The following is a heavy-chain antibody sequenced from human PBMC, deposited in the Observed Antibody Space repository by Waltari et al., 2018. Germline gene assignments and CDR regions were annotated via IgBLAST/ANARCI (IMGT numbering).Heavy chain of an antibody. D-gene: IGHD2-15*01. CDR1: GFTFSSYA. Sequence: QVQLVESGGGVVQPGRSLRLPCAASGFTFSSYAMHGVRQAPGKGLDWVAVISYDGSNKYYADSVKGRFTISRDNSKNTLYLQMNSLRAEDTAVYYCARGRSLRLLWYFDLWGRGTLVTVSS. CDR3: ARGRSLRLLWYFDL. V-gene: IGHV3-30*01. CDR2: ISYDGSNK. J-gene: IGHJ2*01.